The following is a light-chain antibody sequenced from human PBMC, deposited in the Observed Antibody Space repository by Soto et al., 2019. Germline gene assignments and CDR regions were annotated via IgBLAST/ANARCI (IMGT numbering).Light chain of an antibody. Sequence: EIVLTQSPGTLSLSPGEPVTLSCRASQTVLSSYVAWYQQKPGQAPRLLIYGASSRATGIPDRFSGGGSGTDFTLTITRLEPEDSATYYCQHLNSYPRTFGHGTKVDVK. J-gene: IGKJ1*01. CDR3: QHLNSYPRT. CDR1: QTVLSSY. CDR2: GAS. V-gene: IGKV3-20*01.